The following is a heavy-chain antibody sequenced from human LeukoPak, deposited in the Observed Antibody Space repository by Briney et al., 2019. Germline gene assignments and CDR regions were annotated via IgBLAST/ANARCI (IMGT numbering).Heavy chain of an antibody. CDR2: TSSSSSNK. V-gene: IGHV3-21*01. D-gene: IGHD3-9*01. CDR3: AREKYDTLTGYSPYFFDY. J-gene: IGHJ4*02. CDR1: GFTFSSYS. Sequence: PGGSLRLSCAASGFTFSSYSMNWVRQPPGKGLEWVSSTSSSSSNKYYAASVKGRFTISRDKAKHSLNLQMNSLRAEDTAVYYGAREKYDTLTGYSPYFFDYWGQGTLVTVSS.